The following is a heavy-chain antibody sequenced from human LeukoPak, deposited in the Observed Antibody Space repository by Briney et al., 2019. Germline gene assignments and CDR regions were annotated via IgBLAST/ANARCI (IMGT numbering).Heavy chain of an antibody. CDR3: ARGPAPPYSSSWYVTHYYDYGMDV. D-gene: IGHD6-13*01. V-gene: IGHV4-34*01. CDR2: INHSGST. CDR1: GGSFSGYY. Sequence: PSETLSLTCAVSGGSFSGYYWSWIRQPPGKGLKWFGEINHSGSTNSNPSLKSRVTISVDTSTNQFSLKLSSVTAADTAVYYCARGPAPPYSSSWYVTHYYDYGMDVWGQGTTVTVSS. J-gene: IGHJ6*02.